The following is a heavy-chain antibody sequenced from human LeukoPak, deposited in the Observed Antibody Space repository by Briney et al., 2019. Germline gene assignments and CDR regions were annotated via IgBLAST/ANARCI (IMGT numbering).Heavy chain of an antibody. CDR1: GYTFTSYY. V-gene: IGHV1-46*01. J-gene: IGHJ4*02. CDR3: ARVGAPSYYYDSSDQRLDY. D-gene: IGHD3-22*01. Sequence: ASVKVSCKASGYTFTSYYMHWVRQAPGQGLEWMGIINPSGGSTSYAQKFQGRVTMTRDTSTSTVYMELSSLRSEDTAVYYCARVGAPSYYYDSSDQRLDYWGQGTLVTVSS. CDR2: INPSGGST.